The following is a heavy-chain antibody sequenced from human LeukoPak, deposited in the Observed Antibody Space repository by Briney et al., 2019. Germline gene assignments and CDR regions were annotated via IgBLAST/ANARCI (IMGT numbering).Heavy chain of an antibody. CDR3: ASFDYYDSSGLDF. Sequence: GGSLRLSCVASGFTFGKYWMSWVRQAPGKGLEWVANIKLDGSEKNYVDSVKGRFTISRDNAKNSLYLQMSSLRAEDTAVYYCASFDYYDSSGLDFWGQGTLVTVSS. V-gene: IGHV3-7*03. CDR2: IKLDGSEK. J-gene: IGHJ4*02. CDR1: GFTFGKYW. D-gene: IGHD3-22*01.